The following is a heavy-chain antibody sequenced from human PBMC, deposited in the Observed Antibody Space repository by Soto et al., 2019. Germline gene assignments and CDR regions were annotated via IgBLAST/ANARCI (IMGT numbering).Heavy chain of an antibody. J-gene: IGHJ4*02. Sequence: PGGSLRLSCAASGFTFSSYGMHWVRQAPGKGLEWVAVISYDGSNKYYADSVKGRFTISRDNSKNTLYLQMNSLRAEDTAVYYCAKDDGYCSSTSCYYFDYWGQGTLVTVSS. CDR1: GFTFSSYG. V-gene: IGHV3-30*18. CDR2: ISYDGSNK. CDR3: AKDDGYCSSTSCYYFDY. D-gene: IGHD2-2*03.